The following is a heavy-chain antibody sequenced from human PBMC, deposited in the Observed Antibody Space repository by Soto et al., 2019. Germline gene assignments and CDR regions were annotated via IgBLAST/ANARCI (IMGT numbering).Heavy chain of an antibody. V-gene: IGHV1-69*13. CDR3: AGKVVVVSAANGVGAFYI. CDR2: IIPIFGTA. CDR1: GGTFSSYA. Sequence: SVKVSCKASGGTFSSYAISWVRQAPGQGLEWMGGIIPIFGTANYAQKFQGRVTITADESTSTAYMELSSLRSEDTAVYYCAGKVVVVSAANGVGAFYIWGQGTMVTVSS. J-gene: IGHJ3*02. D-gene: IGHD2-2*01.